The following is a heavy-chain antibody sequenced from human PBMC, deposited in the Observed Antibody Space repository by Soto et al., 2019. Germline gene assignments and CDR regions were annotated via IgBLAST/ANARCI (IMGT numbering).Heavy chain of an antibody. CDR1: GFTFSTYS. CDR3: ARPSGNYLDYFDY. Sequence: GGSLRLSCAASGFTFSTYSIHWVRQAPGKGLEWVAVISYDGSSKYYTDSVKGRFTISRDNSKNTLYLQMNSLRAEDTAVYYCARPSGNYLDYFDYWGQGALVTVSS. CDR2: ISYDGSSK. D-gene: IGHD1-26*01. J-gene: IGHJ4*02. V-gene: IGHV3-30-3*01.